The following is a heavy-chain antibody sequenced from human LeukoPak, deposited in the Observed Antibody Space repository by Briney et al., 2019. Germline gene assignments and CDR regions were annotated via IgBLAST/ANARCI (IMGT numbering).Heavy chain of an antibody. CDR1: GYSFTSYW. CDR3: ARPSNSGTTSYAMDV. V-gene: IGHV5-51*01. CDR2: IYPGDSDT. J-gene: IGHJ6*02. D-gene: IGHD1-7*01. Sequence: GESLKISCKGSGYSFTSYWIGWVRQMPGKGLEWMGIIYPGDSDTRYSPSFQGQVTISADKSISTAYLQWSSLKASDTAMYYCARPSNSGTTSYAMDVWGQGTTVTVSS.